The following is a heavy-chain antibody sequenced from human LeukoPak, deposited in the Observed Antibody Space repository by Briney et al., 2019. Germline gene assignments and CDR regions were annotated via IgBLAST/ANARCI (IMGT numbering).Heavy chain of an antibody. CDR2: IKQDGNEK. D-gene: IGHD2-15*01. V-gene: IGHV3-7*03. J-gene: IGHJ4*02. CDR1: GFRFSSWW. CDR3: VREDRSCYYY. Sequence: GGSLRLSCAASGFRFSSWWMSWVRQAPGKGLEWVANIKQDGNEKYYVDSVKGRFTISRDNDKNSLYLQMKSLRAEDTAVYYCVREDRSCYYYWGQGTLVTVSS.